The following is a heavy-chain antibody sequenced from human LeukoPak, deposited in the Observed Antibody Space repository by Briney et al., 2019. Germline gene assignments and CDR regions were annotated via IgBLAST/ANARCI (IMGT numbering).Heavy chain of an antibody. J-gene: IGHJ4*02. Sequence: TGGSLRLSCAASGFTFSSYWMSWVRQAPGKGLEWVANIKQDGSEKYYVDSVKGRFTISRDNDKNSLFLQMTSLRAEDTAVYYCARVGGRYSPLGYWGQRTLVTVSS. CDR2: IKQDGSEK. CDR3: ARVGGRYSPLGY. CDR1: GFTFSSYW. D-gene: IGHD3-16*02. V-gene: IGHV3-7*01.